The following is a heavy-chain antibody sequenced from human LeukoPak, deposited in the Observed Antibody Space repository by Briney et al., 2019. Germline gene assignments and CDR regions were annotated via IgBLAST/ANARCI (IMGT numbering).Heavy chain of an antibody. CDR1: RFTFSSYG. CDR3: VREKSLRLAY. CDR2: ISYDGSRQ. V-gene: IGHV3-30*03. J-gene: IGHJ4*02. Sequence: GGSLRLSCAASRFTFSSYGMHWVRQAPGKGLEWVAVISYDGSRQFLADSVKGRFNISRDNSEKTLFLQLTALRTEDTALYYCVREKSLRLAYWGQGQLVTVSS.